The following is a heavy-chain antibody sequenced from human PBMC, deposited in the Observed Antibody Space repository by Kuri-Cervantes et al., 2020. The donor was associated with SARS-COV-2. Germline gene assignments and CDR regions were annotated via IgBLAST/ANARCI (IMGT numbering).Heavy chain of an antibody. V-gene: IGHV4-34*01. CDR2: INHSGST. J-gene: IGHJ4*02. CDR3: ARDTCGGDCYHGSLLDY. Sequence: ESLKISCTVSGCSISSYYWSWIRQPPGKGLEWIGEINHSGSTNYNPSLKSRVTISVDTSKNQFSLQLSSVTAADTAVYYCARDTCGGDCYHGSLLDYWGQGTLVTVSS. D-gene: IGHD2-21*01. CDR1: GCSISSYY.